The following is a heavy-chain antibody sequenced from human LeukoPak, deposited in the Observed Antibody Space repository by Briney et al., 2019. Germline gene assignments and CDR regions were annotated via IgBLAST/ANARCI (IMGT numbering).Heavy chain of an antibody. CDR1: GYSLTNYW. CDR3: ARQDGVAKYYFDY. Sequence: GESLKTSCKGSGYSLTNYWIAWVRQMPGKGPEWMGINYPGASDTRYSPSFQGQVTISVDKCISTACLQWSSLKGSDTAVYYCARQDGVAKYYFDYWGQGALVTVSS. D-gene: IGHD5-24*01. J-gene: IGHJ4*02. CDR2: NYPGASDT. V-gene: IGHV5-51*01.